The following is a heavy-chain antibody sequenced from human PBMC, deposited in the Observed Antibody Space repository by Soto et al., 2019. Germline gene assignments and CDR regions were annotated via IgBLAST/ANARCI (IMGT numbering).Heavy chain of an antibody. D-gene: IGHD6-13*01. CDR2: ISAYNGNT. CDR1: GYTFTSYG. J-gene: IGHJ6*02. V-gene: IGHV1-18*01. Sequence: QVQLVQSGAEVKKPGASVKVSCKASGYTFTSYGISWVRQAPGQGLEWMGWISAYNGNTNYAQKLQGRVTMTTDTSTXXAXMXXRSLRSDDTAVYYCARDEDSIAAAGTRYYYYGMDVWGQGTTVTVSS. CDR3: ARDEDSIAAAGTRYYYYGMDV.